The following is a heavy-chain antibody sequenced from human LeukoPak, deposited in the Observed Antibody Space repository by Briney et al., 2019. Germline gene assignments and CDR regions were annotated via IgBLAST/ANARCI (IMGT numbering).Heavy chain of an antibody. V-gene: IGHV4-61*02. CDR3: ARERVWRYCGGDSCGWFDP. Sequence: SQTLSLTCTVSGGSISSGSYYWSWIRQPAGKGLEWIGRIYTSGSTNYNPSLKSRVTISVDTSKNQFSLKLSSVTAADTAVYYCARERVWRYCGGDSCGWFDPWGQGTLVTVSS. CDR2: IYTSGST. J-gene: IGHJ5*02. D-gene: IGHD2-21*02. CDR1: GGSISSGSYY.